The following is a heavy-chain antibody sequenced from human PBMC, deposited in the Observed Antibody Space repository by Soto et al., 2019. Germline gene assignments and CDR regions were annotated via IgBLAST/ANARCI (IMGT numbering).Heavy chain of an antibody. CDR2: ISDSGGST. CDR3: TKDGYPNYYYYRLDV. D-gene: IGHD5-12*01. CDR1: GFSFRIFA. J-gene: IGHJ6*02. Sequence: PGGSLRLSCAASGFSFRIFAMNWVRQAPGKGLEWIANISDSGGSTLYSDSVKGRFIISRDNSDDTLYLEMNSLRVEDTAIYYCTKDGYPNYYYYRLDVWGQGTTVTVSS. V-gene: IGHV3-23*01.